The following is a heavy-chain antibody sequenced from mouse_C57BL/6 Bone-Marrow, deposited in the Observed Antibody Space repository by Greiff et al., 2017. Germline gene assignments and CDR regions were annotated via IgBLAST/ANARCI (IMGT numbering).Heavy chain of an antibody. Sequence: VQLVESGAELVKPGASVKISCKASGYAFSSYWMNWVKQRPGKGLEWIGQIYPGDGDTNYNGKLKGQATLTADKSSSTAYMQLSILTSEDSAVYFCARFGYYYFDYWGKGTTLTVSS. J-gene: IGHJ2*01. CDR1: GYAFSSYW. V-gene: IGHV1-80*01. CDR2: IYPGDGDT. CDR3: ARFGYYYFDY. D-gene: IGHD2-3*01.